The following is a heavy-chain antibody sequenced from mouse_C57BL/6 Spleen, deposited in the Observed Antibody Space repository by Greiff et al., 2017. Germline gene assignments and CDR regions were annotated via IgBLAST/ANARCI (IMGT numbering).Heavy chain of an antibody. Sequence: QVQLQQPGAELVKPGASVKMSCKASGYTFTSYWITWVKQRPGQDLEWIGDIYPASGSTNYNKKFKDKATLTVDTSSSTAYMQLSSLTSEDSAVYYCRSNVYAMDYWGQGASVTVSS. V-gene: IGHV1-55*01. CDR1: GYTFTSYW. CDR3: RSNVYAMDY. CDR2: IYPASGST. J-gene: IGHJ4*01.